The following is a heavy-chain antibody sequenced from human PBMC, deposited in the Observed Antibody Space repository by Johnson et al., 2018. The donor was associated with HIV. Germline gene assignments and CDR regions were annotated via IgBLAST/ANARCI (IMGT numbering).Heavy chain of an antibody. V-gene: IGHV3-30*19. D-gene: IGHD1-26*01. CDR1: GFTFNSYG. CDR3: AKDPGGGSYPNDAFDI. Sequence: QVQLVESGGGVVQPGGSLRLSCVASGFTFNSYGMHWVRQAPGKGLEWVAVISYDGSNKYYADSVKGRFTISRDNSKNTLYLQMNSLRAEDTAVYYCAKDPGGGSYPNDAFDIWGQGTMVTVSS. J-gene: IGHJ3*02. CDR2: ISYDGSNK.